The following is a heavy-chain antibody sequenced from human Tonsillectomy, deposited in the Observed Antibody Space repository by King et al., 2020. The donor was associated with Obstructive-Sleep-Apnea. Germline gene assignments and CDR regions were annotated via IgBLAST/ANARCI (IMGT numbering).Heavy chain of an antibody. CDR2: INHSGST. Sequence: VQLQQWGAGLLKPSETLSLTCAVFGGSFSDYYLSWIRQPPGKGLEWIGEINHSGSTKYNSALKSRVTISGDTSKNQFSLKLNSLTAADTAVYYCARGSGAAAVNWFDPWGQGTLVTVSS. V-gene: IGHV4-34*01. D-gene: IGHD6-13*01. CDR3: ARGSGAAAVNWFDP. J-gene: IGHJ5*02. CDR1: GGSFSDYY.